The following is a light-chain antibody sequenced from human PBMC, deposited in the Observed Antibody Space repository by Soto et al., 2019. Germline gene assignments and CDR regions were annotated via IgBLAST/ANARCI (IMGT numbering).Light chain of an antibody. V-gene: IGLV3-27*01. CDR3: YSAADNNLGV. CDR1: VLAKKY. Sequence: SSELTQPSSVSVSPGQTARITCSGDVLAKKYARWFQQKPGQAPVVVIYKDSERPSGIPGRFSGSSSGTTVTLTISGAQVEDEADYYCYSAADNNLGVFGGGTKVTVL. CDR2: KDS. J-gene: IGLJ2*01.